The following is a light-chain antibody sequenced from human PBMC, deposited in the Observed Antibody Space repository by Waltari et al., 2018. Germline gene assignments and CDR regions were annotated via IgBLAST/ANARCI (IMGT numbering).Light chain of an antibody. Sequence: DIQMTQSPSTLSASVGDRVTITCRARQCISSWLAWYQQKPGKVPKLLIYKASGLESGVPSRFSGGGSGTEFTLTISSLQPDDVAVYYCQQYYGTPPTFGQGTKVEIK. V-gene: IGKV1-5*03. CDR2: KAS. CDR3: QQYYGTPPT. J-gene: IGKJ1*01. CDR1: QCISSW.